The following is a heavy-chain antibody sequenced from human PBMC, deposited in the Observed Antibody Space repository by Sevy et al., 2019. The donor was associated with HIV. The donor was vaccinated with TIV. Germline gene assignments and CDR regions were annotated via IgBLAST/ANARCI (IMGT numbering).Heavy chain of an antibody. CDR2: IKSKTDGERT. CDR1: GLSFTSAW. CDR3: ARDLEFYDSGDYGPAFMPDY. J-gene: IGHJ4*02. V-gene: IGHV3-15*01. D-gene: IGHD4-17*01. Sequence: GGSLRLSCAASGLSFTSAWMSWVRQAPGKGLEWVGRIKSKTDGERTDYPAPVRGRFTISRDIAKNTLHLQMNSLRAEDTAVYYCARDLEFYDSGDYGPAFMPDYWGQGTLVTVSS.